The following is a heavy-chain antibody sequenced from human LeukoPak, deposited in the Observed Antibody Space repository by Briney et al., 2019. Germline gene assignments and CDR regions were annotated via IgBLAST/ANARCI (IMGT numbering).Heavy chain of an antibody. CDR3: ARERGYSYGPIDY. CDR1: GGSISSDNW. D-gene: IGHD5-18*01. Sequence: PSETLSLTCAVSGGSISSDNWWSWVRQSPGQGLEWIGEIYHSGSGSTNYNPSLKSRVTISIDKSKNQFSLKLSSVTAADTAVYFCARERGYSYGPIDYWGQGTLVTVSS. V-gene: IGHV4-4*02. CDR2: IYHSGSGST. J-gene: IGHJ4*02.